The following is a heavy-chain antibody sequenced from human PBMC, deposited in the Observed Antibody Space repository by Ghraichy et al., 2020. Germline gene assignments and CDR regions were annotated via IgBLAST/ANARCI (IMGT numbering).Heavy chain of an antibody. Sequence: TLSLTCTVSGGSISSGGYYWSWIRQHPGKGLEWIGYIYYSGSTYYNPSLKSRVTISVDTSKNQFSLKLSSVTAADTAVYYCARGWIAAGHAAFDIWGQGTMVTVSS. CDR1: GGSISSGGYY. CDR3: ARGWIAAGHAAFDI. CDR2: IYYSGST. V-gene: IGHV4-31*03. J-gene: IGHJ3*02. D-gene: IGHD6-25*01.